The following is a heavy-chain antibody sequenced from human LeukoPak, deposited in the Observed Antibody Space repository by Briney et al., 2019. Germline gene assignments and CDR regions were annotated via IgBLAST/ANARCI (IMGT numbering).Heavy chain of an antibody. CDR2: TSYDGSNK. V-gene: IGHV3-30*04. D-gene: IGHD3-22*01. CDR1: GFTFSSYS. Sequence: GGSLRLSCAASGFTFSSYSMHWVRRAPGKGLEWVALTSYDGSNKYHADSVEGRFTISRDNSKNTLYLQMNSLRAEDTAVYYCARATNYYYDSSGYAPDFDYWGQGTLVTVSS. J-gene: IGHJ4*02. CDR3: ARATNYYYDSSGYAPDFDY.